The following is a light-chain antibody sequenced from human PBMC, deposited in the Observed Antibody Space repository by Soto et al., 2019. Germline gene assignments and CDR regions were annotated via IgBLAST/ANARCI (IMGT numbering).Light chain of an antibody. J-gene: IGLJ1*01. CDR3: GSWDSSLSAYV. CDR1: SSNIGSNT. CDR2: GND. V-gene: IGLV1-44*01. Sequence: QSVLTQPPSASGSPGQRVTISCSGSSSNIGSNTVNWYQQFPGTAPKLLIYGNDQRPSGVPDRFSGSKSGTSASLAISGLQSEDEADYYCGSWDSSLSAYVFGTGTKVTVL.